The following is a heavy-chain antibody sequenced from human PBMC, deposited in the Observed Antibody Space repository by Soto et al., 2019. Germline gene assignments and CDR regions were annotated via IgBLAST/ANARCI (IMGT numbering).Heavy chain of an antibody. Sequence: SETLSLTCTVSGDSISSYYWSWIRQPPGKGLEWIGYIYYSGSTNYNPSLKSRVTISVDTSKNQFSLKLSSVTAADTAVYYCARGYTIFGVVTWFDPWGQGTLVTVSS. J-gene: IGHJ5*02. CDR2: IYYSGST. CDR3: ARGYTIFGVVTWFDP. D-gene: IGHD3-3*01. CDR1: GDSISSYY. V-gene: IGHV4-59*01.